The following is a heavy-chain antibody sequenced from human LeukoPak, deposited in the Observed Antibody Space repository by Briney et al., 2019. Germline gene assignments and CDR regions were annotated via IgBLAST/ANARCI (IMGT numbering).Heavy chain of an antibody. CDR1: GYTFTRYG. J-gene: IGHJ4*02. V-gene: IGHV1-18*01. Sequence: GVSVKVSCKASGYTFTRYGISWVRQAPGQGLEWMGWISGYNGNIKYAQKVQGRVTMTTDTSTSTAYMELRSLTSDDTAVYYCARVNNYDILSSFDSWGQGTLVTVSS. CDR2: ISGYNGNI. CDR3: ARVNNYDILSSFDS. D-gene: IGHD3-9*01.